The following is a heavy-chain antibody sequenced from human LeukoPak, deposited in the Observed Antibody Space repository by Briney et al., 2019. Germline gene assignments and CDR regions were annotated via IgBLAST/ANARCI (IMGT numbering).Heavy chain of an antibody. V-gene: IGHV4-39*01. CDR3: AGRRSGYSYDY. CDR1: SGSISGDTYY. J-gene: IGHJ4*02. Sequence: SETLSLTCTVSSGSISGDTYYWGWIRQPPGKGLECIGSIYYRGTTYYNPSLKSRVTISVDTTKNQFSLMLNSVTAADTAVYYCAGRRSGYSYDYWGQGTLVTVSS. D-gene: IGHD5-18*01. CDR2: IYYRGTT.